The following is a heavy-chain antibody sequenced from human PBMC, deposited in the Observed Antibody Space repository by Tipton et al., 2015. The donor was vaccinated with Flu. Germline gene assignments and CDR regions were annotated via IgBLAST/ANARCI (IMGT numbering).Heavy chain of an antibody. J-gene: IGHJ4*02. V-gene: IGHV3-23*01. CDR3: ANGDRLGD. CDR1: GFPFSSYG. Sequence: SLRLSCTASGFPFSSYGMRWVRQAPGKGLEWVSDIGARGASTQYADSVKGRFTISRDNSKNTLHLQMNSLRAEDTAVYYCANGDRLGDWGQGTLVTVSS. D-gene: IGHD3-16*01. CDR2: IGARGAST.